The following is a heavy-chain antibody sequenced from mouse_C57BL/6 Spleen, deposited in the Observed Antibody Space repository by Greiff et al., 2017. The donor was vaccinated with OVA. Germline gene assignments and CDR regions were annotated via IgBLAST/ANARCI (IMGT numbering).Heavy chain of an antibody. J-gene: IGHJ4*01. CDR2: INPSTGGT. V-gene: IGHV1-42*01. CDR3: ARSPYAMDY. Sequence: EVQLVESGPELVKPGASVKISCKASGYSFTGYYMNWVKQSPEKSLEWIGEINPSTGGTTYNQKFKAKATLTVDKSSSTAYMQLKSLTSEDSAVYYCARSPYAMDYWGQGTSVTVSS. CDR1: GYSFTGYY.